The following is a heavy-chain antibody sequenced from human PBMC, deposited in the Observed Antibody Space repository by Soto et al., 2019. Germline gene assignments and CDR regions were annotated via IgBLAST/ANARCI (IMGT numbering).Heavy chain of an antibody. Sequence: GASVKVSCKASGYTFTSYAISWARQAPGQGLEWMGIINPSGGSTSYAQKFQGRVTMTRDTSTSTVYMELSSLRSEDTAVYYCARDRGDDFWSGYLDYWGQGTLVTVSS. V-gene: IGHV1-46*01. CDR1: GYTFTSYA. D-gene: IGHD3-3*01. J-gene: IGHJ4*02. CDR2: INPSGGST. CDR3: ARDRGDDFWSGYLDY.